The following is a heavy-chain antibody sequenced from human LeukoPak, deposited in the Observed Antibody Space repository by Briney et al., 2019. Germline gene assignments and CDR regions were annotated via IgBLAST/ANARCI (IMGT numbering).Heavy chain of an antibody. CDR1: GGSISSYY. CDR3: VGEAAASPENFDY. Sequence: PSETLSLTCTVSGGSISSYYWSWIRQPPGKGLEWIGYIYYSGSTNYNPSLKSRVTISEDTSKNQFSLKLSSVTAADTAVYYCVGEAAASPENFDYWGQGTLVTVSS. D-gene: IGHD3-10*01. CDR2: IYYSGST. V-gene: IGHV4-59*08. J-gene: IGHJ4*02.